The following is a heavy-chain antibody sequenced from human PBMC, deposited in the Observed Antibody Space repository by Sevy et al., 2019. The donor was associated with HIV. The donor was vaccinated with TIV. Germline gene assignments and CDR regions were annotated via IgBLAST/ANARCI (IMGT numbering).Heavy chain of an antibody. CDR3: AKSRGSSGFLH. D-gene: IGHD6-19*01. CDR1: GYTFNSYS. V-gene: IGHV1-18*01. J-gene: IGHJ4*02. CDR2: VSPHNADR. Sequence: ASVKVSCKTSGYTFNSYSITWVRQAPGQGLKWMRWVSPHNADRNVAQRFQGRVTLTTDTSTVTAYMELRSLRSDDTALYYCAKSRGSSGFLHWGPGTMVTVSS.